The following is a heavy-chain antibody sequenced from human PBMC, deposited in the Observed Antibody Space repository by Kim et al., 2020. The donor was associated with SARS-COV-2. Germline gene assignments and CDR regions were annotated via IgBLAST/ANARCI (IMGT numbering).Heavy chain of an antibody. Sequence: ASVKVSCKTSGYTFTTYAIHWVRQAPGQRLEWMGWINPGRDTKYSQRFQGRVTINSDTSASTAYMELSSLRSEDTAVYYCARDSGRFLGAFDVWGQGTMVTVSS. J-gene: IGHJ3*01. CDR1: GYTFTTYA. V-gene: IGHV1-3*01. D-gene: IGHD1-26*01. CDR3: ARDSGRFLGAFDV. CDR2: INPGRDT.